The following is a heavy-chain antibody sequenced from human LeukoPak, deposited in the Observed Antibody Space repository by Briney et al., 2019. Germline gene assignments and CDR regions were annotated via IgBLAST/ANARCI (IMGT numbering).Heavy chain of an antibody. CDR3: ARGPHSGSFYGFDY. J-gene: IGHJ4*02. D-gene: IGHD1-26*01. CDR1: GLIVSNNY. V-gene: IGHV3-66*02. CDR2: FYTDGST. Sequence: AGSLRLSCAASGLIVSNNYMSWVRQAPGKGLEWVSVFYTDGSTYYADSVKGRFTISRDISKNTMYLQMNNLRAEDTAVYYCARGPHSGSFYGFDYWGQGTLVTVSS.